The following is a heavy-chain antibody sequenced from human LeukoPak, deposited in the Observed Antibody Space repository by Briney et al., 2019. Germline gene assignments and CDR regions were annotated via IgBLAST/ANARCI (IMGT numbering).Heavy chain of an antibody. CDR2: INPNSGGT. J-gene: IGHJ4*02. CDR3: AGGRSSDY. CDR1: GYTFTVYY. V-gene: IGHV1-2*02. Sequence: ASVTVSYTASGYTFTVYYMHWVRQAPGQGLEWMGWINPNSGGTNYAQKFQGRVTMTRDTSISTAYMELSRLRSDDTAVYYCAGGRSSDYWGQGTLVTVSS. D-gene: IGHD3-16*01.